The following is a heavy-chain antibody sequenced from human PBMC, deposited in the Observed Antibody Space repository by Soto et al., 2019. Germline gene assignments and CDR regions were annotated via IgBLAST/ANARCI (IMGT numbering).Heavy chain of an antibody. D-gene: IGHD5-12*01. CDR1: GFTFSSYA. V-gene: IGHV3-23*01. J-gene: IGHJ4*02. CDR3: AKDRVVRWLQLPDY. Sequence: EVQLLESGGGLVQPGGSLRLSCAASGFTFSSYAMSWVRQVPGKGLEWVSAISGSGGSTYYADSVKGRFTISRDNSKNTLYLQMNSLRAEDTAVYYCAKDRVVRWLQLPDYWGQGTLVTVSS. CDR2: ISGSGGST.